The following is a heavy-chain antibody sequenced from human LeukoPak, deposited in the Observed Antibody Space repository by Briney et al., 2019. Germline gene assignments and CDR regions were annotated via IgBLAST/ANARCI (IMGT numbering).Heavy chain of an antibody. V-gene: IGHV1-2*02. CDR2: INPNSGGT. CDR3: ARMDYHGISSHINWFDP. J-gene: IGHJ5*02. Sequence: ASVKVSCKASGYTFTGYYMHWVRQAPGQGLEWMGWINPNSGGTNYAQKFQGRVTMTRDTSISTAYMELSSLRSEDTAVYYCARMDYHGISSHINWFDPWGQGTLVTVSS. CDR1: GYTFTGYY. D-gene: IGHD3-10*01.